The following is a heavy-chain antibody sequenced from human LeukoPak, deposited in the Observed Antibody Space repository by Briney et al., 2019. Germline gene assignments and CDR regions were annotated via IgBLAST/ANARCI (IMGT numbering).Heavy chain of an antibody. Sequence: PGGSLRLSCAASGFTFSDEYMIWIPQAPGKGLEWVSYISNSGTYTNYADSVRGRFTISRDNAKHSLYLQMNSLRAEDTAVYYCARSRGAGPGAYFDYWGQGTLVTVSS. CDR2: ISNSGTYT. J-gene: IGHJ4*02. D-gene: IGHD6-19*01. CDR1: GFTFSDEY. CDR3: ARSRGAGPGAYFDY. V-gene: IGHV3-11*03.